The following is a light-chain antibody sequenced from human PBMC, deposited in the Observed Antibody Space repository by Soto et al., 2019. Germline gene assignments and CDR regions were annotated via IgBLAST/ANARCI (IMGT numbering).Light chain of an antibody. Sequence: EMVLTQSPGTLSLSPGQRATLSCRASQNIRSNYVAWYQQKPGQAPRILSFGSSSTATGIPDRFSASGSGTDFTLTSSRLEHEDFAVYYCQQYGYEPLTFGGGTKVEI. CDR2: GSS. J-gene: IGKJ4*01. CDR3: QQYGYEPLT. CDR1: QNIRSNY. V-gene: IGKV3-20*01.